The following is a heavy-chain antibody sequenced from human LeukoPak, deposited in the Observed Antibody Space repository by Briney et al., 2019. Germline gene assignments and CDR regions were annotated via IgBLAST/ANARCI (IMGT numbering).Heavy chain of an antibody. V-gene: IGHV4-4*02. CDR1: GASISSGNW. D-gene: IGHD6-13*01. CDR2: IYHSGST. J-gene: IGHJ4*02. CDR3: ARVQQQLVPVGFDF. Sequence: SETLSLTCAVSGASISSGNWWSWVRQPPGKGLEWIGEIYHSGSTNYNPSLKSRVTISVDKSMNQFSLKLTSLTAADTAVYYCARVQQQLVPVGFDFWGQGTLVTVSS.